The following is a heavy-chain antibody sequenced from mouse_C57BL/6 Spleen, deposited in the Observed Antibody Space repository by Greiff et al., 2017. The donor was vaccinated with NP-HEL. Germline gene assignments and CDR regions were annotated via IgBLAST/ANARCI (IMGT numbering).Heavy chain of an antibody. D-gene: IGHD2-4*01. V-gene: IGHV1-82*01. CDR3: ARSGYYDYDGFDY. J-gene: IGHJ2*01. Sequence: VQLVESGPELVKPGASVKISCKASGYAFSSSWMNWVKQRPGKGLEWIGRIYPGDGDTNYNGKFKGKATLTADKSSSTAYMQLSSLTSEDSAVYFCARSGYYDYDGFDYWGQGTTLTVSS. CDR1: GYAFSSSW. CDR2: IYPGDGDT.